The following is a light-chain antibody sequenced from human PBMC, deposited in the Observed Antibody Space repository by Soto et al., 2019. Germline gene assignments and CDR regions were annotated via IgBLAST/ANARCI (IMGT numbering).Light chain of an antibody. CDR1: GSNIGSNS. V-gene: IGLV1-44*01. Sequence: QSVLTQPPSASGTPGQRVTISCSGSGSNIGSNSVNWYQQLPGTAPKLLIFSTNQRPSGVPARLSGSKSGTSASLAISGLQSEDEADYHCAAWDDSLNGLWVFGGGTKVTVL. J-gene: IGLJ3*02. CDR2: STN. CDR3: AAWDDSLNGLWV.